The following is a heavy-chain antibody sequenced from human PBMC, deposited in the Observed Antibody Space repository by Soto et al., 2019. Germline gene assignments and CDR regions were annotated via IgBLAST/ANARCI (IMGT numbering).Heavy chain of an antibody. Sequence: PGGSLRLSCAASGFTFSSYWMHWVRQAPGKGLVWVSRINSDGSSTSYADSVKGRFTISRDNAKNTLYLQMNSLRAEDTAVYYCARDLYSSGWYREDAFDIWGQGTMVTVSS. J-gene: IGHJ3*02. CDR3: ARDLYSSGWYREDAFDI. D-gene: IGHD6-19*01. CDR2: INSDGSST. CDR1: GFTFSSYW. V-gene: IGHV3-74*01.